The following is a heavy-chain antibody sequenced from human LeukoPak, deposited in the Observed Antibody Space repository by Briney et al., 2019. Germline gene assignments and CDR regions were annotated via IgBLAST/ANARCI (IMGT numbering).Heavy chain of an antibody. CDR3: ARDHYYDSSGYTFGY. CDR2: IYSSGST. Sequence: SETLSLTCTVSGGSTSNYYWSWIRQPPGKGLEWIGYIYSSGSTRYNPSLKGRVTISVDTSKNQFSLKLSTVTAADTAVYYCARDHYYDSSGYTFGYWGQGTLVTVSS. D-gene: IGHD3-22*01. J-gene: IGHJ4*02. CDR1: GGSTSNYY. V-gene: IGHV4-59*01.